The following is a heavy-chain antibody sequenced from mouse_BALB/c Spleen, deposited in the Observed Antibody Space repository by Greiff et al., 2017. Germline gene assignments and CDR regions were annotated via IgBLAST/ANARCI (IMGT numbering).Heavy chain of an antibody. Sequence: EVKLVESGPGLVKPSQSLSLTCTVTGYSITSDYAWNWIRQFPGNQLEWMGYISYSGSTSYNPSLKSRISITRDTSKNQFFLQLNSVTTEDTATYYCARWDGKGWYFDVWGAGTTVTVSS. D-gene: IGHD2-1*01. CDR3: ARWDGKGWYFDV. CDR2: ISYSGST. CDR1: GYSITSDYA. V-gene: IGHV3-2*02. J-gene: IGHJ1*01.